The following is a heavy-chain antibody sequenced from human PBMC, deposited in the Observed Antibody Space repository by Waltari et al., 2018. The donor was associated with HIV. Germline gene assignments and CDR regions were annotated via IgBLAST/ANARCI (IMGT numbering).Heavy chain of an antibody. CDR3: ARDRNDSSGYNLRGYYYGMDV. D-gene: IGHD3-22*01. V-gene: IGHV4-59*01. J-gene: IGHJ6*02. CDR2: IYYSGST. Sequence: QVQLQESGPGLVKPSETLSLTCTVSGGSISSYYWSWIRQPPGKGREWIGDIYYSGSTNYNPTLKSRVTISVDASKNQFSLKLGSVTAADTAVYYCARDRNDSSGYNLRGYYYGMDVWGQGTTVTVSS. CDR1: GGSISSYY.